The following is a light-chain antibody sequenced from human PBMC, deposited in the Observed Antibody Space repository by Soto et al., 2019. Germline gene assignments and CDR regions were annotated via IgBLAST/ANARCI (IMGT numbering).Light chain of an antibody. CDR1: SSNVGSHNY. CDR3: CSFAGGLFV. CDR2: DVS. Sequence: QSVLTQPRSVSGSPGQAVTISCTGTSSNVGSHNYVSWYQRHPGKAPKLIINDVSKRPSGVPDRFSGSKSGNTASLTISGLQAEDEADYYCCSFAGGLFVFGAGTKVTVL. V-gene: IGLV2-11*01. J-gene: IGLJ1*01.